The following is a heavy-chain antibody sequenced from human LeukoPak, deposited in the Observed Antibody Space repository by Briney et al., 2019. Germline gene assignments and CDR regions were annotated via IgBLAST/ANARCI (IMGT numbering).Heavy chain of an antibody. D-gene: IGHD3-9*01. J-gene: IGHJ4*02. Sequence: GGSLRLSCAASGFPFTTYTMSWVRQAPGKGLEWVSSIYGSGSKIFYADSVKGRFTISRDNAKNSLYLQMNSLRAEDTAVYYCARGDYDILTGYYNLGDYWGQGTLVTVSS. CDR3: ARGDYDILTGYYNLGDY. CDR2: IYGSGSKI. V-gene: IGHV3-21*01. CDR1: GFPFTTYT.